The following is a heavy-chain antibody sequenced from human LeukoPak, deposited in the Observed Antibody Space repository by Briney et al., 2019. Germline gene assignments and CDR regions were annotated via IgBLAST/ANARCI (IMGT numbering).Heavy chain of an antibody. J-gene: IGHJ6*03. V-gene: IGHV3-30*04. CDR3: AREGYSSGWYGYYYYYMDV. CDR1: GFTFSSYA. CDR2: ISYDGRNK. D-gene: IGHD6-19*01. Sequence: GGSLRLSCAASGFTFSSYAMHWVRQAPGKGLEWGAVISYDGRNKYYADSVKGRFTISRDNSKNTLYLQMNSMRAEDTAVYYCAREGYSSGWYGYYYYYMDVWGKGTTVTVSS.